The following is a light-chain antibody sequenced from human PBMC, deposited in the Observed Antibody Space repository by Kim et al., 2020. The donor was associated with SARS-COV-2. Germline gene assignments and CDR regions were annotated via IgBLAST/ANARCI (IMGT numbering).Light chain of an antibody. Sequence: VALGQTVRITCQVDSLRSYYATWFQQKPGQAPILVIYGKNNRPSGIPDRFSGSSSGNTASLTITATQAGDEADYYCNSRDSNDNVVFGGGTQLTVL. J-gene: IGLJ2*01. CDR3: NSRDSNDNVV. V-gene: IGLV3-19*01. CDR1: SLRSYY. CDR2: GKN.